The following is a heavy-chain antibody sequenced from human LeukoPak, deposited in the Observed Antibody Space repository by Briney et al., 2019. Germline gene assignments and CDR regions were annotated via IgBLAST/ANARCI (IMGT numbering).Heavy chain of an antibody. V-gene: IGHV3-21*01. Sequence: GGSLRLSCAASGFTFSSYSMNWVRQAPGKGLEWVSSISSSSSYIYYADSVKGRFTISRDNAKSSLYLQMNSLRAEDTAVYYCARDRGAYSSSSGGGDYWGQGTLVTVSS. CDR3: ARDRGAYSSSSGGGDY. J-gene: IGHJ4*02. CDR1: GFTFSSYS. D-gene: IGHD6-6*01. CDR2: ISSSSSYI.